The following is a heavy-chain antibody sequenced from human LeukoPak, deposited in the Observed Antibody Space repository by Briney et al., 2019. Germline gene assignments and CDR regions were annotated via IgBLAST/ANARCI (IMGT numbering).Heavy chain of an antibody. CDR1: GGTFSSYA. J-gene: IGHJ6*02. Sequence: ASVKVSCKASGGTFSSYAISWVRQAPGQGLEWMGGIIPIFGTANYAQKFQGRVTITADESTSTAYMELSSLRSGDTAVYYCARALPPDYYYYYGMDVWGQGATVTVSS. CDR2: IIPIFGTA. CDR3: ARALPPDYYYYYGMDV. V-gene: IGHV1-69*13.